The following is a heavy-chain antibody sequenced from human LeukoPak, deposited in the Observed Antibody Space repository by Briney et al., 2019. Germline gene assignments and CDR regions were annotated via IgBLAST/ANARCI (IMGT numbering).Heavy chain of an antibody. CDR2: IWYDGSNK. Sequence: GGSLRLSCAASGFTFSSYGMHWVRQAPGKGLEWVAVIWYDGSNKYYADSVKGRFTISRDNSKNTLYLQMNSLRDEGTAVYYCAKGSGTYYSCFDSWGQGTLVTVSS. CDR1: GFTFSSYG. D-gene: IGHD3-10*01. V-gene: IGHV3-33*06. CDR3: AKGSGTYYSCFDS. J-gene: IGHJ4*02.